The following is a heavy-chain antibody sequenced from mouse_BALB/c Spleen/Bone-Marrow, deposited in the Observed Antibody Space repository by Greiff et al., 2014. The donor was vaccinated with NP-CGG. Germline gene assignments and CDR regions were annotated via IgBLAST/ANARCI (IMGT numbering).Heavy chain of an antibody. CDR2: IDPANGNT. CDR1: GFSIKDTY. J-gene: IGHJ2*01. Sequence: VQLQQPGAEFVKPGASVKLSCTASGFSIKDTYMDWVKQRPEQGLEWIGRIDPANGNTKYDPKFQGKATITADTSSNTAYLQLSSLTSEDTAVYYCGRGFTDFDYWGQGTTLTVSS. V-gene: IGHV14-3*02. CDR3: GRGFTDFDY.